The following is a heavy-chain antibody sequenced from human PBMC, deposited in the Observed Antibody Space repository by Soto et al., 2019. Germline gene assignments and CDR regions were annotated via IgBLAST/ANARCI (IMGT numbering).Heavy chain of an antibody. J-gene: IGHJ6*02. D-gene: IGHD3-22*01. CDR1: GFTFSSYA. CDR3: AKDLVAGLLQYYYYYYGMDV. CDR2: ISGSGGST. Sequence: QPGGSLRLSCAASGFTFSSYAMSWVRQAPGKGLEWVSAISGSGGSTYYADSVKGRFTISRDNSKNTLYLQMNSLRAEDTAVYYCAKDLVAGLLQYYYYYYGMDVWGQGTTVTVSS. V-gene: IGHV3-23*01.